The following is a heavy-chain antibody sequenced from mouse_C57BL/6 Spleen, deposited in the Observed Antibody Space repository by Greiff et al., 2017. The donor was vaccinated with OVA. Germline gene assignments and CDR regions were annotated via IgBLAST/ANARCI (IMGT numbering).Heavy chain of an antibody. Sequence: VQLQQPGAELVRPGSSVKLSCKASGYTFTSYWMDWVKQRPGQGLEWIGNIYPSDSETHYNQKFKDKATLTVDKSSSTAYMQLSSLTSADSAVYYCARGWDGAMDYWGQGTSVTVSS. D-gene: IGHD4-1*01. CDR3: ARGWDGAMDY. J-gene: IGHJ4*01. CDR1: GYTFTSYW. CDR2: IYPSDSET. V-gene: IGHV1-61*01.